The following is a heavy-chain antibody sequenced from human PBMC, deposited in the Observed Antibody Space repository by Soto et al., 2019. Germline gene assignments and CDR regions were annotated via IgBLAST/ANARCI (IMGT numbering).Heavy chain of an antibody. D-gene: IGHD1-26*01. CDR2: ISSSSSYI. CDR1: GFTFSSYS. J-gene: IGHJ4*02. CDR3: ARGGVVGASIDY. V-gene: IGHV3-21*01. Sequence: GGSLRLSCAASGFTFSSYSMNWVRQAPGKGLEWVSSISSSSSYIYYADSVKGRFTISRDNAKNSLYLQMNSLRAEDTAVYYCARGGVVGASIDYWGQGTLVTVSS.